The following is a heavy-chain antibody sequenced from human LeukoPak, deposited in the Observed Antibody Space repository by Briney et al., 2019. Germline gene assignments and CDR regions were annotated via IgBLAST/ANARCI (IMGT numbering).Heavy chain of an antibody. CDR1: GYTFTSNW. CDR2: IYPGDSDT. J-gene: IGHJ4*02. Sequence: GGPLETSVQGSGYTFTSNWIGWVRQMPGKGLEWVGIIYPGDSDTRYSPSFQGQVTISADKSISTAYLQWSSLKASDTGMYYCARPSTAANDYWGQGTLVTVSS. CDR3: ARPSTAANDY. D-gene: IGHD2-2*01. V-gene: IGHV5-51*01.